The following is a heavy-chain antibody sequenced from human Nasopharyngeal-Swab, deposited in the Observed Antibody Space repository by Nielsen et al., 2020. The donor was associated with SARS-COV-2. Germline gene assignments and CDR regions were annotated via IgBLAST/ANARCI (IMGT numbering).Heavy chain of an antibody. J-gene: IGHJ4*02. V-gene: IGHV3-30*04. CDR3: ARDPSSVAGPFDY. CDR1: GFTFSSYA. Sequence: GESLRISCAASGFTFSSYAMHWVRQAPGKGLEWVAVISYDGSNKYYADSVKGRFTISRDNSKNTLYLQMNSLSAEDTAVYYCARDPSSVAGPFDYWGQGTLVTVSS. CDR2: ISYDGSNK. D-gene: IGHD6-19*01.